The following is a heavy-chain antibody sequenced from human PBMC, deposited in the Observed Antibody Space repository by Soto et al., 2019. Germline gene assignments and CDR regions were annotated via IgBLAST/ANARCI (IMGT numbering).Heavy chain of an antibody. J-gene: IGHJ4*02. CDR2: IWADGGKE. CDR1: GFTFWSFG. CDR3: ARVSGSATPELGFDY. Sequence: QVQLMESGGGMVQPGKSLRLSCAASGFTFWSFGIHWVRQAPGKGMEWVAAIWADGGKEYYTGSVKGRFTISRDNSRNTVYLQMNSLRAEDTAVYDCARVSGSATPELGFDYWGQGTLVIVSA. D-gene: IGHD5-12*01. V-gene: IGHV3-33*01.